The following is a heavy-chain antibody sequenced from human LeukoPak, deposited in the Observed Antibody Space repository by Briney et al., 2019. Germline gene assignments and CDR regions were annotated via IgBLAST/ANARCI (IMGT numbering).Heavy chain of an antibody. J-gene: IGHJ4*02. CDR1: GFTLSSYS. CDR2: IGSSSTYI. Sequence: GGALRLSCAASGFTLSSYSMNWVRQAPRKGLEWVSSIGSSSTYIYYADSVKGRFTISRDNAKNSLYLQMNSLRAEDTAVYYCAASTKHTAMVDYWGQGTLVTVSS. CDR3: AASTKHTAMVDY. V-gene: IGHV3-21*01. D-gene: IGHD5-18*01.